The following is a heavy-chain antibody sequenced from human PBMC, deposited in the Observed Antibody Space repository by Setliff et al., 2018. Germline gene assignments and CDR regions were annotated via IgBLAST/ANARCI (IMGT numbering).Heavy chain of an antibody. J-gene: IGHJ6*02. V-gene: IGHV1-3*01. CDR1: GYTFTSYA. D-gene: IGHD3-3*01. CDR2: INAGNGNT. Sequence: GASVKVSCKASGYTFTSYAMHWVRQAPGQRLEWMGWINAGNGNTKYSQKFQGRVTITRDTSASTAYMELSSLRSEDTAVYYCARDPRQNDNFWSGYYTYYDYGMDVWGQGTTVTVSS. CDR3: ARDPRQNDNFWSGYYTYYDYGMDV.